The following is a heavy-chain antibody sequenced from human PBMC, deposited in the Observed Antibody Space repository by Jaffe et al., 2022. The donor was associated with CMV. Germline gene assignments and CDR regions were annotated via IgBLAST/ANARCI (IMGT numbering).Heavy chain of an antibody. CDR3: ARAHRTLPPGEEYYYYYYMDV. CDR1: GGTFSSYA. CDR2: IIPILGIA. D-gene: IGHD3-10*01. J-gene: IGHJ6*03. V-gene: IGHV1-69*09. Sequence: QVQLVQSGAEVKKPGSSVKVSCKASGGTFSSYAISWVRQAPGQGLEWMGRIIPILGIANYAQKFQGRVTITADKSTSTAYMELSSLRSEDTAVYYCARAHRTLPPGEEYYYYYYMDVWGKGTTVTVSS.